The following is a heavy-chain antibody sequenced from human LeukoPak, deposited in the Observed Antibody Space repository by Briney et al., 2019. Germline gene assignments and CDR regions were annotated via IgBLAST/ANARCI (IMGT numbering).Heavy chain of an antibody. CDR1: GFTFSSYW. Sequence: GGSLRLSCATSGFTFSSYWMTWVRQAPGKGLEWVASINLDGSEKNYVDSVEGRFAISRDNAKKSLFLQMNSLRDEDTAVYYCARTRLSCDCWGQGTLVTVSS. V-gene: IGHV3-7*01. CDR3: ARTRLSCDC. CDR2: INLDGSEK. J-gene: IGHJ4*02. D-gene: IGHD2/OR15-2a*01.